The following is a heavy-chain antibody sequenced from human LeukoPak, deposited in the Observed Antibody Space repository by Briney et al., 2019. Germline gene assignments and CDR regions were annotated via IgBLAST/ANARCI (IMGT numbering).Heavy chain of an antibody. CDR2: IYYSGST. CDR3: ARADPYDILTGYQLDY. J-gene: IGHJ4*02. Sequence: SETLSLTCTVSGGSISSYYWSWIRQPPGKGLEWIGYIYYSGSTNYNPSLKSRVTISVDTSKNQFSLKLSSVTAADTAVYYCARADPYDILTGYQLDYWGQGTLVTVSS. D-gene: IGHD3-9*01. V-gene: IGHV4-59*01. CDR1: GGSISSYY.